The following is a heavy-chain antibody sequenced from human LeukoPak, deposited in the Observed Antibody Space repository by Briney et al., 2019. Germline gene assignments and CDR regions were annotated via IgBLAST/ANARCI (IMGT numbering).Heavy chain of an antibody. CDR2: IRYDGRDK. V-gene: IGHV3-30*02. D-gene: IGHD3/OR15-3a*01. CDR1: GFIFSNYG. CDR3: AQSEKSGPRNGDLWTGY. J-gene: IGHJ4*02. Sequence: GGSLRLSCATSGFIFSNYGMHWVRQAPGKGLEWVAFIRYDGRDKFYTDSVKGRFTISRDNSKNMLDLQMNSLRDEDTGVYYCAQSEKSGPRNGDLWTGYWGKGTLVTVSS.